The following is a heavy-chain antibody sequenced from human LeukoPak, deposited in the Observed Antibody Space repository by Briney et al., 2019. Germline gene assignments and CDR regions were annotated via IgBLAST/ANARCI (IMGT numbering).Heavy chain of an antibody. Sequence: PSETLSLTCTVSGGSISSYYWSWIRQPPGKGLEWIGYIYYSGSTNYSPSLKSRVTISVDTSKNQFSLKLSSVTAADTAVYYCARHVGRGAKFDYWGQGTLVTVSS. CDR1: GGSISSYY. CDR2: IYYSGST. V-gene: IGHV4-59*08. D-gene: IGHD1-26*01. J-gene: IGHJ4*02. CDR3: ARHVGRGAKFDY.